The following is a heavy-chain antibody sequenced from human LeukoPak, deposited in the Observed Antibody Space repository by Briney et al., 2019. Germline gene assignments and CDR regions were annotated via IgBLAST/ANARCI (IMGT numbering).Heavy chain of an antibody. J-gene: IGHJ4*02. CDR2: IHTSGST. V-gene: IGHV4-4*07. CDR1: GGSISSYY. D-gene: IGHD3-9*01. CDR3: ARESYDILTGYYNLDY. Sequence: PSETLSLTCTVSGGSISSYYWSWIRQPAGKGLEWIGRIHTSGSTNYNPSLKSRVTMSVDTSKNQFSLKLSSVTAADTAVYYCARESYDILTGYYNLDYWGQGTLVTVSS.